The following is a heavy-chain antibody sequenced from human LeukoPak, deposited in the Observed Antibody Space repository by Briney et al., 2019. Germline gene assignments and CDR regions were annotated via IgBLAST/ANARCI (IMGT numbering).Heavy chain of an antibody. CDR3: ARGVRYFDWLLRNYYYYYGMDV. CDR1: GYTFDNYA. D-gene: IGHD3-9*01. Sequence: ASVKVSCKTSGYTFDNYAINWVRQAPGQGLEWMGWMNPNSGNTGYAQKFQGRVTMTRNTSISTAYMELSSLRSEDTAVYYCARGVRYFDWLLRNYYYYYGMDVWGQGTTVTVSS. CDR2: MNPNSGNT. V-gene: IGHV1-8*02. J-gene: IGHJ6*02.